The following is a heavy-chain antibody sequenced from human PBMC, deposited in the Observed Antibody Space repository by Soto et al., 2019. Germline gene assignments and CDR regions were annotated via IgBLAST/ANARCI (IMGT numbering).Heavy chain of an antibody. CDR3: ARAQAPYDSSGYYY. CDR2: ISSSSSYI. Sequence: VGSLRLSCAASGFTFSSYSMNWVRQAPGKGLEWVSSISSSSSYIYYADSVKGRFTISRDNAKNSLYLQMNSLRAEDTAVYYCARAQAPYDSSGYYYWGQGTLVTVSS. V-gene: IGHV3-21*01. CDR1: GFTFSSYS. J-gene: IGHJ4*02. D-gene: IGHD3-22*01.